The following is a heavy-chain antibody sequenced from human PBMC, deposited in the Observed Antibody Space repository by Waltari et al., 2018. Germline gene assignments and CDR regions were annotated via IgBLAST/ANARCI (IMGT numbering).Heavy chain of an antibody. CDR2: MWSACSGG. Sequence: QVQLVEAWGGVAQPGMSLRLSCAATGFTFTNYDNHWGGQAAGKGREWLTFMWSACSGGFYADSLKGRFAFSRDNSKDAVYLQMNSLRAEDTAVYYCARERSRDPFDIWGQGTMVTVSS. CDR1: GFTFTNYD. V-gene: IGHV3-33*01. CDR3: ARERSRDPFDI. J-gene: IGHJ3*02.